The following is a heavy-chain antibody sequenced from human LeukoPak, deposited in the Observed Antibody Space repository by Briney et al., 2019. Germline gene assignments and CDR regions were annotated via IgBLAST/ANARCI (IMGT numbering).Heavy chain of an antibody. V-gene: IGHV5-51*01. CDR2: IYPGDSDT. J-gene: IGHJ4*02. CDR3: ARQIGSSCFDY. D-gene: IGHD6-13*01. Sequence: GEPLKISCKGSGYSFTSYWIGWVRQMPGKGLEWMGSIYPGDSDTRYSPSSQGQVTISADKSISTAYLQWSSLKASDTAMYYCARQIGSSCFDYWGQGTLVTVSS. CDR1: GYSFTSYW.